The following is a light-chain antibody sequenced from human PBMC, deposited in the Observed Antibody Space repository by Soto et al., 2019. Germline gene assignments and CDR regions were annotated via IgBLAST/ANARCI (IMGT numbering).Light chain of an antibody. J-gene: IGKJ4*02. CDR2: GAS. Sequence: DIQMTQSPPTLSASVGDRVTITCRASQSISRYLAWYQQMPGKAPKLLIYGASTLPSGVPARFSGSGSGTEFTLTISSLQPDDFGTYFCQQHNSYSQTFGGGTKVEIK. CDR3: QQHNSYSQT. CDR1: QSISRY. V-gene: IGKV1-5*01.